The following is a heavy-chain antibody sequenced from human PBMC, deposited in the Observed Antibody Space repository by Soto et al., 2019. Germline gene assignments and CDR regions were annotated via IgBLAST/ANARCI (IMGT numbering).Heavy chain of an antibody. V-gene: IGHV1-58*01. CDR2: IVVGSSHT. J-gene: IGHJ4*02. CDR1: GFTFTSSA. CDR3: ARDRDTYGHGFFDS. D-gene: IGHD5-18*01. Sequence: ASVKVSCKASGFTFTSSAVQWVRQARGQRLEWIGWIVVGSSHTNYADSVKGRFTVSRDNANNSLYLEMNNLRADDTAVYFCARDRDTYGHGFFDSWGQGTLVTSPQ.